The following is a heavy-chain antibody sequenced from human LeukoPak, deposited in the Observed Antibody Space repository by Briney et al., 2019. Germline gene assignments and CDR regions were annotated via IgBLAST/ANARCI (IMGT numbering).Heavy chain of an antibody. CDR2: IYYSGST. D-gene: IGHD2-2*01. V-gene: IGHV4-30-4*08. Sequence: SETLSLTCAVSGGSFSGYYWSWIRQPPGKGLEWIGYIYYSGSTYYNPSLKSRVTISVDTSKNQFSLKLSSVTAADTAVYYCASIPGCSSTSCYYYYYYYMDVWGKGTTVTVSS. CDR3: ASIPGCSSTSCYYYYYYYMDV. J-gene: IGHJ6*03. CDR1: GGSFSGYY.